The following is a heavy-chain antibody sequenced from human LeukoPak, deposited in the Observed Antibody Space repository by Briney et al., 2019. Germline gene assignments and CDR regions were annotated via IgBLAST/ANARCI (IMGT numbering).Heavy chain of an antibody. CDR3: TRDLNHDSSG. J-gene: IGHJ4*02. CDR2: IKFDGSEI. CDR1: GFSLSDYW. Sequence: GGSLRLSCAASGFSLSDYWMTWVRQAPGKGLECVGNIKFDGSEIYYLDSVRGRFSISRDNAKNSLYLQLSSLRVEDTAVYYCTRDLNHDSSGWGQGTLVTVSS. D-gene: IGHD3-22*01. V-gene: IGHV3-7*01.